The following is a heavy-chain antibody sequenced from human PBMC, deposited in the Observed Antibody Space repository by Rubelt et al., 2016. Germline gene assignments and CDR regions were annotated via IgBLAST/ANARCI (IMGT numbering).Heavy chain of an antibody. Sequence: GLEWIGSIYYSGSTYYNPSLKSRVTKSVDTSKNQFSLKLSSVTAADTAVYYCARPLDYWGQGTLVTVSS. J-gene: IGHJ4*02. CDR3: ARPLDY. CDR2: IYYSGST. V-gene: IGHV4-39*01.